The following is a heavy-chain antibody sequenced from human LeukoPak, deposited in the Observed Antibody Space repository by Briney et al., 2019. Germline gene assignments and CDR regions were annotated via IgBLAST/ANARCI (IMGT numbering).Heavy chain of an antibody. Sequence: PGRSLRLSCAASGFTFSSYGMHWVRQAPGKGLEWVAVISYDGSNKYYADSVKGRFTISRDNSKNTLYLQTNSLRAEDTAVYYCAKDNRETWGDYSGEVDYWGQGTLVTVSS. CDR1: GFTFSSYG. V-gene: IGHV3-30*18. J-gene: IGHJ4*02. CDR2: ISYDGSNK. CDR3: AKDNRETWGDYSGEVDY. D-gene: IGHD4-11*01.